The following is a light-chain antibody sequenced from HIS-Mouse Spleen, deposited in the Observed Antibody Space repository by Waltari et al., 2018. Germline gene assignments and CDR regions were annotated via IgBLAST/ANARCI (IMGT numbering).Light chain of an antibody. V-gene: IGLV2-14*03. CDR2: DVS. J-gene: IGLJ3*02. CDR3: SSYTSSSTWV. CDR1: SSDVGGYNY. Sequence: QSALTQPASVSGSPGQSITISCTGTSSDVGGYNYVSWYQQHPGKAPKLMIYDVSNRPSGVSTRFSGSQSGNPASLTISGRQAEDEADYYCSSYTSSSTWVFGGGTKLTVL.